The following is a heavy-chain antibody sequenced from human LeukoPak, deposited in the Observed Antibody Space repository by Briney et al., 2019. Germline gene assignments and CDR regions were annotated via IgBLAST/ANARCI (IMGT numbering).Heavy chain of an antibody. CDR2: ISYDGSNK. CDR1: GFTFSSYA. CDR3: ARDVNGDYYY. D-gene: IGHD4-17*01. J-gene: IGHJ4*02. Sequence: GGSLRLSCAASGFTFSSYAMHWVRQAPGKGLEWGAVISYDGSNKYYADSVNVRFTISRDNSKNTLYLQMNSLRAEDTAVYYCARDVNGDYYYWGQGTLVTVSS. V-gene: IGHV3-30-3*01.